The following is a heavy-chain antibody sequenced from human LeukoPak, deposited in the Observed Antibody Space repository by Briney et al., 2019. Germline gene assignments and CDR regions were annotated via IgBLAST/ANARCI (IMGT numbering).Heavy chain of an antibody. CDR3: ARTSSDSISYYDH. D-gene: IGHD3-22*01. CDR2: INSEGSTI. V-gene: IGHV3-74*01. J-gene: IGHJ4*02. Sequence: QPGGSLRLSCAGSGITFSTYWMHWVRQAPGKGLVWVSRINSEGSTISYADSVKGRFTISRDNAKNTLFLQMNSLRAEDTAVYYCARTSSDSISYYDHWGQGTLVTVSS. CDR1: GITFSTYW.